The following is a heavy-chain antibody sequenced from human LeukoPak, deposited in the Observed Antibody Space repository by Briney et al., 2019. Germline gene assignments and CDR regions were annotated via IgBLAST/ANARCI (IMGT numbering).Heavy chain of an antibody. J-gene: IGHJ6*02. D-gene: IGHD3-22*01. CDR2: TDHRGSI. Sequence: PSETLSLTCVVNGGSFTDYYWTWIRQAPGNGLEWVGDTDHRGSINYNPSLKSRVTISVDTSKNQFSLRLSSVTAADTAVYYCARGLVVVTMTSSIMDVWGQGTTVTVSS. CDR3: ARGLVVVTMTSSIMDV. CDR1: GGSFTDYY. V-gene: IGHV4-34*01.